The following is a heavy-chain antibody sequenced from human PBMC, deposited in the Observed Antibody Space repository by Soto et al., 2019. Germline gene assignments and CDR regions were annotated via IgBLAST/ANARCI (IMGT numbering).Heavy chain of an antibody. D-gene: IGHD2-15*01. V-gene: IGHV4-59*01. CDR2: IYYSGST. CDR3: ARGYCSGGSCPSWFDP. Sequence: PSXTLSLTCTVSGGSISSYYWSWIRQPPGKGLEWIGYIYYSGSTNYNPSLKSRVTISVDTSKNQFSLKLSSVTAADTAVYYCARGYCSGGSCPSWFDPWGQGTLVTVSS. J-gene: IGHJ5*02. CDR1: GGSISSYY.